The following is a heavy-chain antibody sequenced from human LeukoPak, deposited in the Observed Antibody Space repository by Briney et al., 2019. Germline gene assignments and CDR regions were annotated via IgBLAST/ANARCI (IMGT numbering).Heavy chain of an antibody. V-gene: IGHV1-46*01. CDR1: GYSFTNYY. J-gene: IGHJ4*02. D-gene: IGHD3-9*01. CDR3: ARRSLRYSFDY. Sequence: ASVKVSCKASGYSFTNYYMRWERQAPGQGLEWMGIINPSGGSTSYAQKFQGRLTMTRDTSTSTVYMELSSLRSHDTAVYYCARRSLRYSFDYWGQGTLVTVSS. CDR2: INPSGGST.